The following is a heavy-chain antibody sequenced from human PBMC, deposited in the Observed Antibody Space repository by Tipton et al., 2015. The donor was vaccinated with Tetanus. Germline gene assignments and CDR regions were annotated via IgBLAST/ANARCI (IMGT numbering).Heavy chain of an antibody. CDR2: MNPNSGNT. J-gene: IGHJ4*02. CDR1: GYTFTGYD. CDR3: ARWVNYYDSSGYYSDY. D-gene: IGHD3-22*01. Sequence: QVQLVQSGAEVRKPGASVKVSCKASGYTFTGYDINWVRQATGQGLEWMGWMNPNSGNTGYAQKFQGRVTRTRNTSISTAYMELSSLRSEDTAVYYCARWVNYYDSSGYYSDYWGQGTLVTVSS. V-gene: IGHV1-8*01.